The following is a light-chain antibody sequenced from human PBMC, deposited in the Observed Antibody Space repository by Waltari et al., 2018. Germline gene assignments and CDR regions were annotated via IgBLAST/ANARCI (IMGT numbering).Light chain of an antibody. CDR3: STWDHSLNGRV. V-gene: IGLV1-36*01. Sequence: QSALNQDASVSGTVVQKVTLSFTGNNNNIGTYGVVWYQQISHGHPKSVMFGISLPSGIPDRFSGSKSGTTASLTISGLQPEDEGDYFCSTWDHSLNGRVFGGGTRLTVL. J-gene: IGLJ3*02. CDR1: NNNIGTYG. CDR2: GIS.